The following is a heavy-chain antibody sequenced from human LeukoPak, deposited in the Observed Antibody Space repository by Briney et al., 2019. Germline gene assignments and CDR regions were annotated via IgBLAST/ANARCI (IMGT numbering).Heavy chain of an antibody. CDR2: IYPYTGAT. Sequence: ASVKVSCKASGYTFSGTGWYLYWLRQAPGQGLECMGWIYPYTGATHYAQKFQGRVAMTRDASISTAYMELSRLRPDDTAVYYCARDGPAQMVDFDYWGQGTLVTVSS. D-gene: IGHD3-10*01. CDR3: ARDGPAQMVDFDY. V-gene: IGHV1-2*02. CDR1: GYTFSGTGWY. J-gene: IGHJ4*02.